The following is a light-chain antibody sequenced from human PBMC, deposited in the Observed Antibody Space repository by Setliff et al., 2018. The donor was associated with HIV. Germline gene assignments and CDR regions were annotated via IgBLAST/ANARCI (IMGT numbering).Light chain of an antibody. CDR1: SSNIGAGYD. J-gene: IGLJ2*01. CDR2: GNT. V-gene: IGLV1-40*01. Sequence: QSALTQPPSVSGAPGQRVTISCTGSSSNIGAGYDVHWYQQLPGTAPKLLIYGNTNRPSGVPDRFSGSKSGTSASLAITGLQAEDEADYYCQSYDSSLGDVVFGGGTQLTVL. CDR3: QSYDSSLGDVV.